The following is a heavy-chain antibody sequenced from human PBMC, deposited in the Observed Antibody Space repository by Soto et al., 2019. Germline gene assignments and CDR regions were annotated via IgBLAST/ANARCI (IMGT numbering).Heavy chain of an antibody. D-gene: IGHD2-2*01. Sequence: ASVTVSCKASGYTFTSFGISWVRQAPGQGLEWMGWISAYNTNTNYAQNLQGRVTMTTDTSTSTAYMELRSLRSDDTAVYYCAREYCDSTRCFLPDYWGQGTLVTVSS. CDR1: GYTFTSFG. CDR2: ISAYNTNT. CDR3: AREYCDSTRCFLPDY. V-gene: IGHV1-18*01. J-gene: IGHJ4*02.